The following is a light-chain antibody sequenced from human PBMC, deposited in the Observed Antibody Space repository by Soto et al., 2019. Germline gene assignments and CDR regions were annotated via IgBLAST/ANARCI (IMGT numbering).Light chain of an antibody. J-gene: IGKJ1*01. CDR3: QQYNSHSPWT. V-gene: IGKV3-20*01. Sequence: EIVLTQSPGTLSLSPGERATLSCRASQSVSSSYLAWYQQKPGQAPRLLIYGASSRATGIPDRFSGSGSGTDFTLTISSLQPDDFATYYCQQYNSHSPWTFGQGTKVHIK. CDR1: QSVSSSY. CDR2: GAS.